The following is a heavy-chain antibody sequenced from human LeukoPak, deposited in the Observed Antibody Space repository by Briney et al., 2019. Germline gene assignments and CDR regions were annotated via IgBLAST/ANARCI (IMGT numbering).Heavy chain of an antibody. J-gene: IGHJ6*03. Sequence: TGGSLRLSCTVSGFTVSSNSMNWVRQAPGKGLEWVPYINSSGSTIYYADSVKGRFTISRDNAKNSLYLQMNSLRAEDTAVYYCAELGITMIGGVWGKGTTVTISS. D-gene: IGHD3-10*02. CDR2: INSSGSTI. V-gene: IGHV3-48*04. CDR3: AELGITMIGGV. CDR1: GFTVSSNS.